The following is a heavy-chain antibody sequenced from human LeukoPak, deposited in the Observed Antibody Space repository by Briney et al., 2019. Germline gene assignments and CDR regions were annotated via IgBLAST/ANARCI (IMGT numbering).Heavy chain of an antibody. D-gene: IGHD3-16*01. Sequence: PSETLSLTCTVSGGSISSSSYYWGWIRQPPGKGLEWIGYIYYSGSTYYNPSLKSRVTISVDTSKNQFSLKLSSVTAADTAVYYCARVPRGESFDYWGQGTLVTVSS. CDR2: IYYSGST. CDR1: GGSISSSSYY. J-gene: IGHJ4*02. CDR3: ARVPRGESFDY. V-gene: IGHV4-31*03.